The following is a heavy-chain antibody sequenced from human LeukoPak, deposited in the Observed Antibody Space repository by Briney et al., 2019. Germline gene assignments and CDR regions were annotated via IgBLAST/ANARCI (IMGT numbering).Heavy chain of an antibody. Sequence: GGSLRLSCAASGFTFSSYGMHWVRQAPGKGLEWVAVISYDGSNKYYADSVKGRFTISRDNSKNTLYLQMNSLRAEDTAVYYCAKGGSYGGNRAFDYWGQGTLVTVSS. CDR3: AKGGSYGGNRAFDY. D-gene: IGHD4-23*01. V-gene: IGHV3-30*18. CDR2: ISYDGSNK. J-gene: IGHJ4*02. CDR1: GFTFSSYG.